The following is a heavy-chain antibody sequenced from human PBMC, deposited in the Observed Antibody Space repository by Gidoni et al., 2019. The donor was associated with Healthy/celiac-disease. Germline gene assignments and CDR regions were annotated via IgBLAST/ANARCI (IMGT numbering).Heavy chain of an antibody. Sequence: QVQLVESGGGVVQPGRSLRLSCEASGFTFSSYAMHWVPQAPGKGLEWVAVISYDGSNKYYADSVKGRFTISRNNSKNTLYLQRNSLRAEDTAVYYGARDKWDTAMVKVGGVGFDYWGQGTLVTVSS. V-gene: IGHV3-30-3*01. D-gene: IGHD5-18*01. CDR2: ISYDGSNK. CDR1: GFTFSSYA. J-gene: IGHJ4*02. CDR3: ARDKWDTAMVKVGGVGFDY.